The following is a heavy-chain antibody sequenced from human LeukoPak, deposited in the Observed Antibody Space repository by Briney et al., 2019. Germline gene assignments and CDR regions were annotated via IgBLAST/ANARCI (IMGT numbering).Heavy chain of an antibody. J-gene: IGHJ4*02. Sequence: ASVKVSCKTSGYTFTGYYIHWVRQAPGQGLEWMGWINPNSGVTNYAQRFQGRVTMTRDTPISTAYMELSRLRSDDTAVYYCARDLGGVVPFDYWGQGTLVTVSS. V-gene: IGHV1-2*02. CDR2: INPNSGVT. CDR3: ARDLGGVVPFDY. D-gene: IGHD3-3*01. CDR1: GYTFTGYY.